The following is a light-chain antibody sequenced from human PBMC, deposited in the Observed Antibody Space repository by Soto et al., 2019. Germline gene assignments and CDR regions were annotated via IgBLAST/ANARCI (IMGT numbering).Light chain of an antibody. V-gene: IGLV1-40*01. CDR1: SSNIGAGYD. CDR3: QSYDSSLSGYVV. Sequence: QSVLTQPPPVSGAPGQRVTISCTGSSSNIGAGYDVHWYQQLPGTGPKLLIYGNSNRPSGVPDRFSGSKSGTSASLAITGLQAEDEADYYCQSYDSSLSGYVVFGGGTKLTVL. CDR2: GNS. J-gene: IGLJ2*01.